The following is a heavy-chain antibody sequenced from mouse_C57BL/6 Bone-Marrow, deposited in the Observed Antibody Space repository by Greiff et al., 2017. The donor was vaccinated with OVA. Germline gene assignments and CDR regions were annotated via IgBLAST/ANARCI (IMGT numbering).Heavy chain of an antibody. D-gene: IGHD1-1*01. V-gene: IGHV1-69*01. CDR1: GYTFTSYW. J-gene: IGHJ1*03. Sequence: QVQLKQPGAELVMPGASVKLSCKASGYTFTSYWMHWVKQRPGQGLEWIGEIDPSDSYTNYNQKVKGKSTLTVDKSSSTAYMQLSSLTSEDSAVYYCARMEGYYDGSSLHWYFDVWGTGTTVTVSS. CDR2: IDPSDSYT. CDR3: ARMEGYYDGSSLHWYFDV.